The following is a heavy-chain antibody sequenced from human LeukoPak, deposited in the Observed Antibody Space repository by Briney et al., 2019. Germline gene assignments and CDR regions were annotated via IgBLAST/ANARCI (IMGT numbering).Heavy chain of an antibody. CDR1: GFTFSRHW. V-gene: IGHV3-74*01. CDR2: INSDASDT. Sequence: GGSLRLSCAASGFTFSRHWMHSARQAPGKGLVWISRINSDASDTNYADFVKGRFTISRDNAKNTVYLQINSLRDEDTAVYYCARICSSTDCLIPDWGQGTLVTVSS. CDR3: ARICSSTDCLIPD. D-gene: IGHD2-2*01. J-gene: IGHJ4*02.